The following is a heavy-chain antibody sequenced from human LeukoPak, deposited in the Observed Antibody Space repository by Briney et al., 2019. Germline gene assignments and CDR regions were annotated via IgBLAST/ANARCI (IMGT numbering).Heavy chain of an antibody. Sequence: PGGSLRLSCAASGFTFSSYWMSWVRQAPGKGLEWVANIKQDGSEKYYVDSVKGRFTISRDNAKNSLYLQMNSLRAEDTAVYYCARDSRFPTRQWLEDTWFDYWGQGTLVTVSS. V-gene: IGHV3-7*01. CDR2: IKQDGSEK. D-gene: IGHD6-19*01. CDR1: GFTFSSYW. CDR3: ARDSRFPTRQWLEDTWFDY. J-gene: IGHJ4*02.